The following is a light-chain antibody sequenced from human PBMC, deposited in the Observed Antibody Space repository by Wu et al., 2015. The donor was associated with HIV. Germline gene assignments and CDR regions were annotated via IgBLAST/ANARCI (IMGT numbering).Light chain of an antibody. CDR1: QSVNSD. V-gene: IGKV3-11*01. CDR2: DAS. Sequence: EIVLTQSPATLSLSPGERATLSCRASQSVNSDLAWYQQKSGQAPRLLIFDASNRATGIPAKFSGSGSGTDFTLTISSLGPEDFAVYYCQQRNSWPLTFGQGTRLELK. J-gene: IGKJ5*01. CDR3: QQRNSWPLT.